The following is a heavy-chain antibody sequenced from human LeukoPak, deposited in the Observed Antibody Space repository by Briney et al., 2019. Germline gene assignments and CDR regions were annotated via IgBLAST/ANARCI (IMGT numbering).Heavy chain of an antibody. CDR2: IYYSGST. CDR1: GGSMTSSSYY. CDR3: ARGNELLWFGEFQDYYYYMDV. D-gene: IGHD3-10*01. Sequence: SETLSLTCTVSGGSMTSSSYYWGWIRQPPGKGLEWIGSIYYSGSTYYNPSLKSRVTISLDTSKNQFSLKLSSVTAADTAVYYCARGNELLWFGEFQDYYYYMDVWGKGTTVTISS. V-gene: IGHV4-39*07. J-gene: IGHJ6*03.